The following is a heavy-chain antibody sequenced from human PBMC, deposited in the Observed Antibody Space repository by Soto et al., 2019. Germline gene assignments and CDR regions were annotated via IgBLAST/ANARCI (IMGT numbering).Heavy chain of an antibody. CDR2: TYYRSKWYN. CDR3: ARDSESGGYYYDSSGSYGMDV. V-gene: IGHV6-1*01. CDR1: GDSVSSNSAA. J-gene: IGHJ6*02. Sequence: SQTLSLTCAISGDSVSSNSAAWNWIRQSPSRGLEWLGRTYYRSKWYNDYAVSVKSRITINPDTSKNQFSLQLNSVTPEDTAVYYCARDSESGGYYYDSSGSYGMDVWGQGTTVTVSS. D-gene: IGHD3-22*01.